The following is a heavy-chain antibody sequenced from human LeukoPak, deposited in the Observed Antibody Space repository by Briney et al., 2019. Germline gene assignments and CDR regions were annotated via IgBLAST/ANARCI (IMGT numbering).Heavy chain of an antibody. CDR2: IYHSGST. CDR3: ARGGRYMSASWYRSVYYYMDV. V-gene: IGHV4-4*02. CDR1: GDSISSSYW. D-gene: IGHD6-13*01. Sequence: SETLSLTCAVSGDSISSSYWWSWVRQSPRTGLEWIGEIYHSGSTKYKPSLKSRVTISVDTSKNQFSLKLSSVTAADTAVYFCARGGRYMSASWYRSVYYYMDVWGKGTTVTVSS. J-gene: IGHJ6*03.